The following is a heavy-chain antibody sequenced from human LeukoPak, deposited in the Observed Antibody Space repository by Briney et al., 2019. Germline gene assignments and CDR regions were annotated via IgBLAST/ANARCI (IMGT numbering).Heavy chain of an antibody. V-gene: IGHV4-59*01. CDR2: THYSGST. CDR3: ARDLGTSGSDAYDI. Sequence: SETLSLTCTVSGGSISTYYWSWIRQPPGKRLEWIGYTHYSGSTNYNPSLKSRVTISVDTSKNQFPLKLNSVTAADTAMYYCARDLGTSGSDAYDIWGQGTMVTVSS. D-gene: IGHD5-12*01. J-gene: IGHJ3*02. CDR1: GGSISTYY.